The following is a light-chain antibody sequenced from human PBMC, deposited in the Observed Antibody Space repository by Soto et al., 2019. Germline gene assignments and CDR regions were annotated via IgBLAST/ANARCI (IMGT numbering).Light chain of an antibody. CDR2: AAS. CDR3: QQTYSSPRT. Sequence: DIQMTQSPSSLSASVGDGVTITCRASQSISNYLNWYQQKPGKAPKLLIFAASSLQSGVPSRFSGSGSGTDFTLNVSSLQPEDFATYYCQQTYSSPRTFGQGTKVEIK. CDR1: QSISNY. V-gene: IGKV1-39*01. J-gene: IGKJ1*01.